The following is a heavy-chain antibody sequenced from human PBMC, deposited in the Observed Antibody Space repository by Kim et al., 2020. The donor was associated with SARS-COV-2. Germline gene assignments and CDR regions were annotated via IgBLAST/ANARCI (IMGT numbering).Heavy chain of an antibody. V-gene: IGHV3-23*01. J-gene: IGHJ6*02. D-gene: IGHD6-13*01. CDR3: AKSHAIASAILSKYYGMDV. Sequence: KGRFTISRDNSKNTLYLQMNSLRAEDTAVYYCAKSHAIASAILSKYYGMDVRGQGTTVTVSS.